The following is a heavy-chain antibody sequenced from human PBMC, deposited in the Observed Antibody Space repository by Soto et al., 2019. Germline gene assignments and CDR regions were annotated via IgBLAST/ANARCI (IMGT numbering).Heavy chain of an antibody. D-gene: IGHD1-26*01. CDR1: GGSISSGDYY. V-gene: IGHV4-30-4*01. CDR2: IYYSGST. CDR3: ARDFRSGSYSEYFDY. Sequence: QVQLQESGPGLVKPSQTLSLTCTVSGGSISSGDYYWSWIRQPPGKGLEWIGYIYYSGSTYYNPSLQSRVTISLDTSQNQFSLRLSSVTAADTAVYYCARDFRSGSYSEYFDYWGQGTLVTVSS. J-gene: IGHJ4*02.